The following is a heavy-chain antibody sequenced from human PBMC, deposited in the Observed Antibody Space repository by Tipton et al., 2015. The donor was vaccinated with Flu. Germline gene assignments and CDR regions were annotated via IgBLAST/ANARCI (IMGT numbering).Heavy chain of an antibody. Sequence: QLMQSGAEVKKPGASVKVSCKASGYTFTGYYMHWVRQAPGQGLEWMGRINPNSGGTNYAQKFQGRVTMTRDTSISTAYMELSRLRSDDTAVYYCARDKDYYGSGSYQNWFDPWGQGTLVTVSS. V-gene: IGHV1-2*06. J-gene: IGHJ5*02. CDR2: INPNSGGT. D-gene: IGHD3-10*01. CDR3: ARDKDYYGSGSYQNWFDP. CDR1: GYTFTGYY.